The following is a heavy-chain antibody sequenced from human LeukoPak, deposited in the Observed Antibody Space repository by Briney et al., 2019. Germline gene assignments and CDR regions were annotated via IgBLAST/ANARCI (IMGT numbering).Heavy chain of an antibody. D-gene: IGHD3-10*01. V-gene: IGHV1-18*04. J-gene: IGHJ6*02. CDR2: ISAYNGNT. Sequence: VASVKVSCKASGYTFTSYGISWVRRAPGQGLEWMGWISAYNGNTNYAQKLQGRVTMTRDTSTSTVYMELSSLRSEDTGVYYCARHRGSGSYWDRPNYYYYYGMDVWGQGTTVTVSS. CDR3: ARHRGSGSYWDRPNYYYYYGMDV. CDR1: GYTFTSYG.